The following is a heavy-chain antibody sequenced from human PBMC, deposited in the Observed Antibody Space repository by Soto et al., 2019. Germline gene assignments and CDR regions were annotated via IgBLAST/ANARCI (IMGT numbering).Heavy chain of an antibody. V-gene: IGHV3-23*04. D-gene: IGHD5-18*01. CDR1: GFTFNNYG. Sequence: VQLVESGGGVVQPGGSLRLSCGASGFTFNNYGMSWVRQAPGKGLEWVSAISSSGDNTCYADSVKGRFTISRDNSKNTLYLQMNSLRAEDTAVYYCAKRIQPKAFDHWGQGTLVTVSS. CDR2: ISSSGDNT. CDR3: AKRIQPKAFDH. J-gene: IGHJ4*02.